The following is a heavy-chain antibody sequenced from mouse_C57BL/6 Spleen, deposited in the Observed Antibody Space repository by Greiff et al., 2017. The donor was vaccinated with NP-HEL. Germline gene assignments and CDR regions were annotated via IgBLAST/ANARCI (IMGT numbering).Heavy chain of an antibody. D-gene: IGHD1-1*01. CDR2: ISSGSSTI. Sequence: DVKLVESGGGLVKPGGSLKLSCAASGFTFSDYGMHWVRQAPEKGLEWVAYISSGSSTIYYADTVKGRFTISRDNAKNTLFLQMTSLRSEDTSMYYCARERNYYYGSFAYWGQGTLVTVSA. CDR3: ARERNYYYGSFAY. CDR1: GFTFSDYG. J-gene: IGHJ3*01. V-gene: IGHV5-17*01.